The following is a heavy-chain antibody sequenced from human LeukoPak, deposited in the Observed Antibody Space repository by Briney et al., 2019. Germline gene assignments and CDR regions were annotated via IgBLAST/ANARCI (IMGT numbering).Heavy chain of an antibody. CDR1: GGTFSSYA. D-gene: IGHD3-22*01. CDR3: ARGTYYYDSSGYYLRWFDP. CDR2: IIPIFGTA. V-gene: IGHV1-69*06. J-gene: IGHJ5*02. Sequence: SVKVSCKASGGTFSSYAISWVRQAPGQGLEWMGGIIPIFGTANYAQKFQGRVTITADKSTSTAYMELSSLRSEDTAVYYCARGTYYYDSSGYYLRWFDPWGQGTLVTVSS.